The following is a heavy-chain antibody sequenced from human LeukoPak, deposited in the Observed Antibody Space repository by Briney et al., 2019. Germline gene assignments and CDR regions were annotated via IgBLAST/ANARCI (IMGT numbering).Heavy chain of an antibody. CDR2: IHSSGGS. Sequence: SETLSLTCTVSGDSINDHYWSWIRQPPEKGLEWMGHIHSSGGSSYYPSLKSRLTLSIDTSRNQLSLKLPSVTAADTAVYFCARLGSYHDFWGQGALVTVSS. V-gene: IGHV4-4*09. J-gene: IGHJ4*02. CDR3: ARLGSYHDF. D-gene: IGHD1-26*01. CDR1: GDSINDHY.